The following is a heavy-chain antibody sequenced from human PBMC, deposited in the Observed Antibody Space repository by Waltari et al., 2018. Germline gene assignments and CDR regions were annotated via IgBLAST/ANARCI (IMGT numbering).Heavy chain of an antibody. CDR3: ATRNYLDS. CDR1: GFTFSRFA. CDR2: IKDRGDIT. J-gene: IGHJ4*02. Sequence: EMQLLESGGGLVQPGGSLRLSCAASGFTFSRFAMNWVRHAAGKGLEWVSSIKDRGDITNTAGVLKGRFTVSKDNSRDTLYLHMKNLTSEDTAVYYCATRNYLDSWGRGALVTVSS. V-gene: IGHV3-23*01.